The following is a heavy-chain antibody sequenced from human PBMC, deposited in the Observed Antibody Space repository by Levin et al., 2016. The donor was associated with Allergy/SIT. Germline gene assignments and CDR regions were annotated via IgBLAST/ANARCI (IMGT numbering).Heavy chain of an antibody. CDR1: GFTFSSYG. J-gene: IGHJ3*02. CDR2: ISYDGSNK. D-gene: IGHD3-10*01. CDR3: AKIPMVRVELDAFDI. Sequence: GGSLRLSCAASGFTFSSYGMHWVRQAPGKGLEWVAVISYDGSNKYYADSVKGRFTISRDNSKNTLYLQMNSLRAEDTAVYYCAKIPMVRVELDAFDIWGQGTMVTVSS. V-gene: IGHV3-30*18.